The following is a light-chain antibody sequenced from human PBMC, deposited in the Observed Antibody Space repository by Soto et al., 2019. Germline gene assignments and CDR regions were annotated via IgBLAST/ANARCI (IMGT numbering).Light chain of an antibody. CDR1: QSVSSH. CDR2: GAS. CDR3: QQYNNWPIT. Sequence: EVVMTQSPATLSVSPGDKVSLSCRANQSVSSHLAWYQQKPGQPPRLLIYGASTRATGIPARFSGSGSGTEFTLTISSLQSEDFAVYYCQQYNNWPITFGQGTRLEIK. J-gene: IGKJ5*01. V-gene: IGKV3-15*01.